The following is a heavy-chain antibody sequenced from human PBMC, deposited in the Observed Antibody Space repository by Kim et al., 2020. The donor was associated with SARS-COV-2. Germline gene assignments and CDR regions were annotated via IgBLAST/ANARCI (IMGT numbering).Heavy chain of an antibody. V-gene: IGHV1-3*01. CDR2: INAGNGNT. D-gene: IGHD5-12*01. Sequence: ASVKVSCKASGYTFTSYAMHWVRQAPGQRLEWMGWINAGNGNTKYSQKFQGRVTITRDTSASTAYMELSSLRSEDTAVYYCARPTDVATIVGFRYWGQGTLVTVSS. J-gene: IGHJ4*02. CDR3: ARPTDVATIVGFRY. CDR1: GYTFTSYA.